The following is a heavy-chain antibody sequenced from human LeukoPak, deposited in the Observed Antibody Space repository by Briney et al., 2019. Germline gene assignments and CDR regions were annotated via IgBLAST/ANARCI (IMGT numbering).Heavy chain of an antibody. V-gene: IGHV4-38-2*02. CDR3: ARGLGYCSGGSCYSPGYFDY. CDR1: GYSISSGYY. D-gene: IGHD2-15*01. Sequence: TSETLSLTCTVSGYSISSGYYWGWIRQPPGKGLEWIGSIYHSGSTYYNPSLKSRVTISVDTSKNQFSLKLSSVTAADTALYHCARGLGYCSGGSCYSPGYFDYWGQGTLVTVSS. CDR2: IYHSGST. J-gene: IGHJ4*02.